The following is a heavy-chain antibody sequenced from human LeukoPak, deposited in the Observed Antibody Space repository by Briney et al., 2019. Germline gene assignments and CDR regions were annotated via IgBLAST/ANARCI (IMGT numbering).Heavy chain of an antibody. Sequence: PGGSLRLSCAASGFTFSSYAMSWLRQAPGKGLEWVSAISGSGGSTYYADSVKGRFTISRDNSKNTLYLQMNSLRAEDTAVYYCAKDQGWGGWDHDAFDIWGQGTMVTVSS. CDR3: AKDQGWGGWDHDAFDI. D-gene: IGHD6-19*01. J-gene: IGHJ3*02. CDR2: ISGSGGST. CDR1: GFTFSSYA. V-gene: IGHV3-23*01.